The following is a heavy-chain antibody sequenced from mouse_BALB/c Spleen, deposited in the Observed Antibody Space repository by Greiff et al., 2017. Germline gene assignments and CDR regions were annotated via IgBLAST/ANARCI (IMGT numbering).Heavy chain of an antibody. CDR1: GYTFTSYW. Sequence: QVQLKESGAELVKPGASVKMSCKASGYTFTSYWMHWVKQRPGQGLEWIGYINPSTGYTEYNQKFKDKATLTADKSSSTAYMQLSSLTSEDSAVYYCARYGRYDEGRDYYAMDYWGQGTTLTVSS. D-gene: IGHD2-14*01. J-gene: IGHJ4*01. V-gene: IGHV1-7*01. CDR3: ARYGRYDEGRDYYAMDY. CDR2: INPSTGYT.